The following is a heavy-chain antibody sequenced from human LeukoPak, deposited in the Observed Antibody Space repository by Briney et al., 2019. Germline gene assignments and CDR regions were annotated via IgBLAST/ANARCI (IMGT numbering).Heavy chain of an antibody. CDR2: IHYSGTT. Sequence: SETLSLTCTVSGGSISSHYWSWIRQPPGKGLEWIGYIHYSGTTNYNPSLKSRVTISVDTSKNQFSLKLSSVTAADTAVYYCASMGPMLWFGELLWDAFDIWGQGTMVTVSS. CDR3: ASMGPMLWFGELLWDAFDI. D-gene: IGHD3-10*01. V-gene: IGHV4-59*11. J-gene: IGHJ3*02. CDR1: GGSISSHY.